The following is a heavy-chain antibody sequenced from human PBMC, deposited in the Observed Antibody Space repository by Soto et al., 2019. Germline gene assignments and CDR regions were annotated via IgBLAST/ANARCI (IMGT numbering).Heavy chain of an antibody. D-gene: IGHD3-10*01. CDR2: INAGNGKT. J-gene: IGHJ4*02. Sequence: VASVKVSCKASGYTFPSYAMHWVRQAPGQRLEWMGWINAGNGKTKYSQKFQGRVTITRDTSASTAYMELSSLTSEDTAVYYCAAESPYYGSGQLDYWGQGTLVTVSS. CDR1: GYTFPSYA. CDR3: AAESPYYGSGQLDY. V-gene: IGHV1-3*01.